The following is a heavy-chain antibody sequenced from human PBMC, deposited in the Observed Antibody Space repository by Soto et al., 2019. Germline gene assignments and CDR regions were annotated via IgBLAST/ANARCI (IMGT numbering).Heavy chain of an antibody. J-gene: IGHJ4*02. CDR3: ARVDHDSSGYFDY. V-gene: IGHV4-59*01. Sequence: QVQLQESGPGLVKPSETLSLTCTVSGGSISSYYWSWIRQPPGKGLEWIGYIYYSGSTNYSPSPKSRVTRSVDTSKNHFSLKLSSVTAADTAVYYCARVDHDSSGYFDYWGQGTLVTVSS. CDR2: IYYSGST. D-gene: IGHD3-22*01. CDR1: GGSISSYY.